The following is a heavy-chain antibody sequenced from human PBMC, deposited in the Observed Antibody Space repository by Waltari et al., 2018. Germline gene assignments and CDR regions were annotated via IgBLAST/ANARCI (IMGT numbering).Heavy chain of an antibody. CDR2: INAGNGNT. V-gene: IGHV1-3*01. J-gene: IGHJ5*02. D-gene: IGHD1-1*01. CDR3: ARWFVGSARRFDP. Sequence: QVQLVQSGAEVKKPGASVKVSGKASGYTFTSYAMNWVRQAPGQSLEWMGWINAGNGNTKYSQKFQGRVTITRDTSASTAYMELSSLRSEDTAVYYCARWFVGSARRFDPLGQGTLVTVSS. CDR1: GYTFTSYA.